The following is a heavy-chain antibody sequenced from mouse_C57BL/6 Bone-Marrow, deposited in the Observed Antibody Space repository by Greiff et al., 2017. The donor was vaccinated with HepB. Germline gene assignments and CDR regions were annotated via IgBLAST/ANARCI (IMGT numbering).Heavy chain of an antibody. V-gene: IGHV5-17*01. D-gene: IGHD1-1*01. CDR1: GFTFSDYG. J-gene: IGHJ4*01. CDR3: ASITTVYYYAMDY. CDR2: ISSGSSTI. Sequence: EVQVVESGGGLVKPGGSLKLSCAASGFTFSDYGMHWVRQAPEKGLEWVAYISSGSSTIYYADTVKGRFTISRDNAKNTLFLQMTSLRSEDTAMYYCASITTVYYYAMDYWGQGTSVTVSS.